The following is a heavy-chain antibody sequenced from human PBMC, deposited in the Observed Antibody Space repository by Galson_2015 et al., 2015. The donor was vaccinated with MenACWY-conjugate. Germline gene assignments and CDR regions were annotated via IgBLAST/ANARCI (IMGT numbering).Heavy chain of an antibody. CDR3: AREWSSSFKFDP. CDR2: IYYSGTT. CDR1: GGSISSGGYY. D-gene: IGHD6-13*01. Sequence: TLSLTFTVSGGSISSGGYYWSWIRPHPGKGLEWIGYIYYSGTTYYNPSLKSRVIISLDTSKKQFSLKLSSVTAADTAVYYCAREWSSSFKFDPWGQGTLVTVSS. J-gene: IGHJ5*02. V-gene: IGHV4-31*03.